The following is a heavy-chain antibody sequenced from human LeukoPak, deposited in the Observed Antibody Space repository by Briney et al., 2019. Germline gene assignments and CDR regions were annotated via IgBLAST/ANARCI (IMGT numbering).Heavy chain of an antibody. V-gene: IGHV1-2*02. CDR3: ARAHVLRSSSRSFQH. Sequence: ASVKVSCKASGYTFTAYFIYWVRQAPGQGLEWVGWINPSSGRTNSAQKFQGRVTMTRDTSISTAYMELSSLRSDDTAVYYCARAHVLRSSSRSFQHWGPGTLVSVAS. D-gene: IGHD6-13*01. J-gene: IGHJ1*01. CDR1: GYTFTAYF. CDR2: INPSSGRT.